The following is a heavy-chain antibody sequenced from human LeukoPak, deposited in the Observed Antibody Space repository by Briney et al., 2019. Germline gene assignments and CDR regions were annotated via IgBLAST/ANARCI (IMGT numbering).Heavy chain of an antibody. V-gene: IGHV1-69*04. Sequence: SVKVSCKASGGTFSSYAISWVRQAPGQGLEWMGRIIPILGIANYAQKFQGRVTITADKSTSTAYMELSSLRSEDTAVYYCANYQQKAARPFEDWGQGTLVTVSS. D-gene: IGHD6-6*01. J-gene: IGHJ4*02. CDR1: GGTFSSYA. CDR2: IIPILGIA. CDR3: ANYQQKAARPFED.